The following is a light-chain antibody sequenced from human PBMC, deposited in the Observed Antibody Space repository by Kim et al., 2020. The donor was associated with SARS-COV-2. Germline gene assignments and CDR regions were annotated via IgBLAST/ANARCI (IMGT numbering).Light chain of an antibody. J-gene: IGLJ2*01. CDR3: CSYAGSSTLV. Sequence: QSALTQPRSVSGSPGQSVTISCTGSSNDVGGYDYVSWYQHHPGKAPKLIIYAVTERPSGVPDRFSGSKSGNTASLIIFGLQAEDEADYFCCSYAGSSTLVFGGGTKVTVL. CDR1: SNDVGGYDY. V-gene: IGLV2-11*01. CDR2: AVT.